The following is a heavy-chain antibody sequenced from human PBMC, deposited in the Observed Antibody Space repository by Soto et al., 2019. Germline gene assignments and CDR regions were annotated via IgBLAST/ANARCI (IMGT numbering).Heavy chain of an antibody. CDR1: GFTFSNYW. D-gene: IGHD2-21*02. CDR3: ARGGGRGGDLDY. V-gene: IGHV3-74*01. Sequence: PGGSLRLSCAASGFTFSNYWMDWVRQAPGKGLVWVSRIKRDGSSISYADSVKGRVTISRDNAKNTLYLQMNSLRAEDTAVYYCARGGGRGGDLDYWGQ. J-gene: IGHJ4*02. CDR2: IKRDGSSI.